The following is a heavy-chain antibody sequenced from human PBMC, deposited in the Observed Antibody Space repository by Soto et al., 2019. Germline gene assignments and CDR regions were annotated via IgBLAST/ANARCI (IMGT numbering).Heavy chain of an antibody. Sequence: SETLSLACTVSGGSISSSDYYWGWIRQPPGKGLEWIGTIYYSGTTYYNPSLKSRVTMSVDTSKNSLYLQMNSLRAEDTAVYYCAREVWFGELFDAFGIWGQGTMVTVSS. CDR2: IYYSGTT. J-gene: IGHJ3*02. V-gene: IGHV4-39*02. D-gene: IGHD3-10*01. CDR1: GGSISSSDYY. CDR3: AREVWFGELFDAFGI.